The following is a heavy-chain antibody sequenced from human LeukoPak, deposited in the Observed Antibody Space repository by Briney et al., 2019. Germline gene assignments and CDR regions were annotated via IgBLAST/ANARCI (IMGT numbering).Heavy chain of an antibody. Sequence: GGSLRLSCAASRFTFSSYAMSWVRQAPGKGLEWVSGISGSGGSTSYADSVKGRFTISRDNSKNTLYLQMNSLRAEDTAVYYCAKDQSYACDYWSQGTLVTVSS. J-gene: IGHJ4*02. CDR1: RFTFSSYA. V-gene: IGHV3-23*01. CDR2: ISGSGGST. D-gene: IGHD3-16*01. CDR3: AKDQSYACDY.